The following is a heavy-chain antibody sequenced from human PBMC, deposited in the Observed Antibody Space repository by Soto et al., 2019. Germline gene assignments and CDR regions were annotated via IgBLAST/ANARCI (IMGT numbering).Heavy chain of an antibody. CDR1: GFTFSDYG. J-gene: IGHJ4*02. Sequence: QVQLVESGGGVVQPGRSLRLSCAASGFTFSDYGMHWVRQAPGKGLEWVAVIWYDGSEKYYADSVKGRFTISRDNSKNMLYLQLNSLRVEDTALYYCARESLGNIRLRGFDYWGQGALVTVSS. CDR2: IWYDGSEK. V-gene: IGHV3-33*01. D-gene: IGHD1-1*01. CDR3: ARESLGNIRLRGFDY.